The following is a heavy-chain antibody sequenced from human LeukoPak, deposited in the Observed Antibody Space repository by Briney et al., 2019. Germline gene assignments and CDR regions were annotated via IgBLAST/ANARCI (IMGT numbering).Heavy chain of an antibody. J-gene: IGHJ5*02. CDR2: IYYSGST. V-gene: IGHV4-39*01. CDR1: GRSISSSSYY. D-gene: IGHD2-15*01. CDR3: ARLGYCSGGSCYSVFWFDP. Sequence: SETLSLTCTVSGRSISSSSYYWGWIRQPPGKGLEWIGSIYYSGSTYYNPSLKSRVTISVDTSKNQFSLKLSSVTAADTAVYYCARLGYCSGGSCYSVFWFDPWGQGTLVTVSS.